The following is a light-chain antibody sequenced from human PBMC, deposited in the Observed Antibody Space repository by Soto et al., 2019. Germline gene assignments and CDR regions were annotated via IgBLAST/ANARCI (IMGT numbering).Light chain of an antibody. CDR3: QQYNEWPT. J-gene: IGKJ1*01. CDR2: GAF. CDR1: QSVSSN. V-gene: IGKV3-15*01. Sequence: EIALTQSPATMSVSLLERATLYCRASQSVSSNLAWYQLKPGQAPRLLIYGAFTRATGIPARFSGSGSGTEFTLTITSLQSEDFAVYYCQQYNEWPTFGQGTKVDI.